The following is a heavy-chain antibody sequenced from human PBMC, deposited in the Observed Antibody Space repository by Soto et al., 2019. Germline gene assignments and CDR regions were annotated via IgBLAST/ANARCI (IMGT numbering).Heavy chain of an antibody. Sequence: SETLSLTCTVSGGSITTYTYYWGWIRQPPGKGLEWIGNVSYGGSTNYNPSLKSRVTISVDTSKNQFSLKLSSVTAADTAVYYCARARGSSGYLVGEIDYWGQGTLVTVSS. J-gene: IGHJ4*02. V-gene: IGHV4-39*07. CDR2: VSYGGST. CDR1: GGSITTYTYY. D-gene: IGHD3-22*01. CDR3: ARARGSSGYLVGEIDY.